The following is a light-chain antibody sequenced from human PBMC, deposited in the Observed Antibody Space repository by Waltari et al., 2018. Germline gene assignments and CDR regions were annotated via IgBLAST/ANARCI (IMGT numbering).Light chain of an antibody. CDR1: QSLLQSNGYKY. CDR3: MQGLQTPT. V-gene: IGKV2-28*01. J-gene: IGKJ5*01. CDR2: LGS. Sequence: DIVLTQSPLSLAVTPGEPASISCRSSQSLLQSNGYKYLDWYLQKPGQSPQLLIYLGSNRASGVPDRFSGSGSGTDFTLKISRVEAEDVGIYFCMQGLQTPTFGQGTRLEIK.